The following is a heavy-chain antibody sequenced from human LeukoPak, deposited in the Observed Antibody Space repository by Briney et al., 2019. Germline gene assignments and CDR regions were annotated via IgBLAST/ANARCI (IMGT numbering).Heavy chain of an antibody. CDR3: ARKRWNYVRYFDY. J-gene: IGHJ4*02. CDR2: INHSGST. D-gene: IGHD1-7*01. Sequence: SETLSLTCAVYGGSFSGYYWSWIRQPPGKGLEWIGEINHSGSTNYNPSLKSRVTISVDTSKNQFSLKLSSLTAADTAVYYCARKRWNYVRYFDYWGQGTLVTVSS. CDR1: GGSFSGYY. V-gene: IGHV4-34*01.